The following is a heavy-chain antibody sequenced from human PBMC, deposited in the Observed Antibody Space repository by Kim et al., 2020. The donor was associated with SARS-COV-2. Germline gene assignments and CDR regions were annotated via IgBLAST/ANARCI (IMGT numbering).Heavy chain of an antibody. CDR3: ARHGQGGTYYSALDY. J-gene: IGHJ4*02. V-gene: IGHV4-39*01. CDR2: IYYSGGT. D-gene: IGHD1-26*01. CDR1: GGSISSSAYY. Sequence: SETLSLTCTVSGGSISSSAYYWDWLRQPPGKGLEWIGSIYYSGGTSYNPSLKSRVTISVDTSKNQFSLNLNSVTAADTAVYYCARHGQGGTYYSALDYWGQGTLVTVSS.